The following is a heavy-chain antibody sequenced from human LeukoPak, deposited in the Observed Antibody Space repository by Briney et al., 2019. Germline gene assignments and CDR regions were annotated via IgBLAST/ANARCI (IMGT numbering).Heavy chain of an antibody. CDR1: GLTFNNYA. D-gene: IGHD6-6*01. CDR3: AKGPHSSSPRTDY. J-gene: IGHJ4*02. V-gene: IGHV3-23*01. Sequence: PGGSLRLSCAASGLTFNNYAMIWVRQAPGKGLEWVSFITGSGGGTYYIDSVKGRFTISRDNSKNTLYLEMNRPRAEDTAIYYCAKGPHSSSPRTDYWGQGTLVTVSS. CDR2: ITGSGGGT.